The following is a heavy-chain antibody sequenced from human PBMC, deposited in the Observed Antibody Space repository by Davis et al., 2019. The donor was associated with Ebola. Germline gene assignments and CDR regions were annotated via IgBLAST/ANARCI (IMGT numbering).Heavy chain of an antibody. CDR2: ISGSGRTI. J-gene: IGHJ4*02. CDR3: ARSRSFYFDY. V-gene: IGHV3-11*01. Sequence: GESLKISCAASGFTFSDYYMNWIRQAPGKGLEWVAYISGSGRTIYYSDSVKGRFTISRVDGENSLYLQMSNLRSDDTAVYYCARSRSFYFDYWGQGSLVTVAS. CDR1: GFTFSDYY.